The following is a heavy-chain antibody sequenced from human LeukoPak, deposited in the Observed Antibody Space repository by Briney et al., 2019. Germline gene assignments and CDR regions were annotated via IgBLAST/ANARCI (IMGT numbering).Heavy chain of an antibody. J-gene: IGHJ4*02. CDR2: INSDGSST. CDR3: ARMDSSGYTYLDY. D-gene: IGHD3-22*01. V-gene: IGHV3-74*01. CDR1: GFTFSSYW. Sequence: GGPLRLSCAASGFTFSSYWMHWVRQAPGKGLVWVSRINSDGSSTSYADSVEGRFTISRDNAKNTLYLQMNSLRAEDTAVYYCARMDSSGYTYLDYWGQGTLVTVSS.